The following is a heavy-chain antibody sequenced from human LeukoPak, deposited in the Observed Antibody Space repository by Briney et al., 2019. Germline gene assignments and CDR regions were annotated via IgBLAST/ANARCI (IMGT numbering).Heavy chain of an antibody. CDR3: ARGIAAAGTKD. CDR1: GGSISSSSYY. J-gene: IGHJ4*02. V-gene: IGHV4-39*07. D-gene: IGHD6-13*01. Sequence: SETLSLTCTVSGGSISSSSYYWGWIRQPPGKGLEWIGSIYYSGSTYYNPSLKSRVTISVDTSKNQFSLKLSSVTAADTAVYYCARGIAAAGTKDWGQGTLVTVSS. CDR2: IYYSGST.